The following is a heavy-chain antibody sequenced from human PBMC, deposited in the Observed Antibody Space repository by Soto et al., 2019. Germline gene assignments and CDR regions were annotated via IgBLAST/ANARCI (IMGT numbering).Heavy chain of an antibody. J-gene: IGHJ6*02. D-gene: IGHD6-13*01. V-gene: IGHV5-51*01. Sequence: PGESLKISCKGPGYSFTSYWIGWVRQMPGKGLEWMGIIYPGDSDTRYSPSFQGQVTISADKSISTAYLQWSSLKASDTAMYYCARSPPTPPGIAAFFYHGMDVWGQGTTVTVSS. CDR1: GYSFTSYW. CDR2: IYPGDSDT. CDR3: ARSPPTPPGIAAFFYHGMDV.